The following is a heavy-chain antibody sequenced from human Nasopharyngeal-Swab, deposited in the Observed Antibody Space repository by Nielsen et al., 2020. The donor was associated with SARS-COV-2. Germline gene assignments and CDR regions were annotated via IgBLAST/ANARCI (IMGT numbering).Heavy chain of an antibody. J-gene: IGHJ4*02. CDR2: IYYSGST. D-gene: IGHD3-10*01. Sequence: WIRQPPRKGLEWIGYIYYSGSTYYNPSLKSRVTISVDTSKNQFSLKLSSVTAADTAVYYCARDGDGSGFDYWGQGTLVTVSS. CDR3: ARDGDGSGFDY. V-gene: IGHV4-30-4*01.